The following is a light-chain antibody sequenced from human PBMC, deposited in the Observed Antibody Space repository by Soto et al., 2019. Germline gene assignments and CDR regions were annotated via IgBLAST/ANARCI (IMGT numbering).Light chain of an antibody. CDR2: SAS. CDR1: QSISTE. Sequence: EIVMTQSPATLSASPGERATLSCRASQSISTELAWYQQKPGQPPRLLIYSASTRAPGVPARFTGSGSGSEFTLTISGLQPEDFAVYYCQQGHNWPLTVGQGTRLEI. J-gene: IGKJ2*01. CDR3: QQGHNWPLT. V-gene: IGKV3-15*01.